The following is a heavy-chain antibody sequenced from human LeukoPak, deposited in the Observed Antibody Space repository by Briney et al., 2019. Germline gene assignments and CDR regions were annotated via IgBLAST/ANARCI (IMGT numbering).Heavy chain of an antibody. CDR1: GYTFSNYW. Sequence: GESLKISCQCSGYTFSNYWIALVRPMPGNGLEWMGIIYSGYSDTKYSPSFQGQVSISADKSFNAAYLQWRSVEASDTAIYYCARLGTPYYYYYMDVWGRGTTVTVSS. J-gene: IGHJ6*03. D-gene: IGHD1-1*01. CDR2: IYSGYSDT. V-gene: IGHV5-51*01. CDR3: ARLGTPYYYYYMDV.